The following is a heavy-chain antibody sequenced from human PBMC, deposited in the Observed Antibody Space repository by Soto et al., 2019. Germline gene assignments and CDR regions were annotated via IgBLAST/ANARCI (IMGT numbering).Heavy chain of an antibody. J-gene: IGHJ5*02. Sequence: QVQLVQSGAEVKKPGASVKVSCKASGYTFTSYGISWVRQAPGQGLEWMGWISAYNGNTKYAQKLQGRVTMTTDTSTRTAYRGRRRLRSDDPAVAVRARDICSDGWFAPWGQGTLVTVSS. CDR3: ARDICSDGWFAP. V-gene: IGHV1-18*01. CDR1: GYTFTSYG. CDR2: ISAYNGNT. D-gene: IGHD2-15*01.